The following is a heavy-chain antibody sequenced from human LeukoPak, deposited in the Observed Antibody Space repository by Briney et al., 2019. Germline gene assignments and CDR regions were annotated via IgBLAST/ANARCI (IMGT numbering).Heavy chain of an antibody. Sequence: GGSQRLSCAASGFTFSSYGMHWVRQAPGKGLEWVAVISYDGSNKYYADSVKGRFTISRDNSKNTLYLQMNSLRGEDTAVYYCAKDPGKFWSGHDYWGQGTLVTVSS. CDR1: GFTFSSYG. V-gene: IGHV3-30*18. D-gene: IGHD3-3*01. J-gene: IGHJ4*02. CDR2: ISYDGSNK. CDR3: AKDPGKFWSGHDY.